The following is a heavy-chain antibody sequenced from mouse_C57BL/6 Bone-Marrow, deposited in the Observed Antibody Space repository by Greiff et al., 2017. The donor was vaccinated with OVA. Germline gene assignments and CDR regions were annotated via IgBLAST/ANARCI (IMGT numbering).Heavy chain of an antibody. Sequence: VQLQQSGAELVRPGTSVKVSCKASGYAFTNYLIEWVKQRPGQGLEWIGVINPGSGGTNYNEKFKGKATLTADKSSSTAYMQLSSLTSEDSAVYFCARSAHYGSSSAWFAYWGQGTLVTVSA. CDR1: GYAFTNYL. CDR3: ARSAHYGSSSAWFAY. CDR2: INPGSGGT. D-gene: IGHD1-1*01. V-gene: IGHV1-54*01. J-gene: IGHJ3*01.